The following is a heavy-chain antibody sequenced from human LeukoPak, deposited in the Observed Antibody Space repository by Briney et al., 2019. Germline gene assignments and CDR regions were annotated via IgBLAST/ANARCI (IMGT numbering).Heavy chain of an antibody. V-gene: IGHV3-48*04. CDR3: AGSPTEYFQH. Sequence: GGSLRLSCAASGFTFSSYSMNWVRQAPGKGLEWVSYISSSSSTIYYADSVKGRFTNSRDNAKNSLYLQMNSLRAEDTAVYYCAGSPTEYFQHWGQGTLVTVSS. J-gene: IGHJ1*01. CDR1: GFTFSSYS. CDR2: ISSSSSTI.